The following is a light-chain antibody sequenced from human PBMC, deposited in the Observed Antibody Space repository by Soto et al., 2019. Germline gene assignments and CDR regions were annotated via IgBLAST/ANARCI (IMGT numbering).Light chain of an antibody. CDR1: QSFSSY. CDR2: DAS. J-gene: IGKJ3*01. V-gene: IGKV3D-20*01. Sequence: EIVLTQSPATLSLSPGERATLSCGASQSFSSYLAWYQQKPGLAPRLLIYDASSRATGIPDRFSGSGYGTDFTLTISRLEPEDFAVYYCQQYGSSITFGPGTKVDIK. CDR3: QQYGSSIT.